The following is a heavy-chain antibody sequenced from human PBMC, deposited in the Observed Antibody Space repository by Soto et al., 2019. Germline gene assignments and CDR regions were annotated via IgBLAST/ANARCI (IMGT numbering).Heavy chain of an antibody. CDR2: IYHSGST. J-gene: IGHJ4*02. CDR1: GGSISSGGYS. D-gene: IGHD3-22*01. V-gene: IGHV4-30-2*01. CDR3: ARADYDSSGYYYPYYFDY. Sequence: SETLSLTCAVSGGSISSGGYSWSWIRQPPGKGLEWIGYIYHSGSTYYNPSLKSRVTISVDRSKNQFSLKLSSVTAADTAVYYCARADYDSSGYYYPYYFDYWGQGTLVTVPQ.